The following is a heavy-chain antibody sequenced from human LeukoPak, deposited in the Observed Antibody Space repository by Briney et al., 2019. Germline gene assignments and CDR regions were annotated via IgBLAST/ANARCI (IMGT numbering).Heavy chain of an antibody. V-gene: IGHV6-1*01. CDR3: ARAPIGGWYFDL. J-gene: IGHJ2*01. D-gene: IGHD2-15*01. CDR1: GDSVSSNSAA. Sequence: SQALSLTCAISGDSVSSNSAAWNWIRQSPSRGLEWLGRTYYRSKWSNDYAVSVKSRITINPDTSQNQFSLQLNSLTPEDTAVYYCARAPIGGWYFDLWGRGTLVTVSS. CDR2: TYYRSKWSN.